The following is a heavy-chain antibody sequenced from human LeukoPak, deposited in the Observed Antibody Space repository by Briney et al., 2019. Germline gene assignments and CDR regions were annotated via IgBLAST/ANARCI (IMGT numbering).Heavy chain of an antibody. CDR2: INPSNGDT. V-gene: IGHV1-2*02. Sequence: GASVKVSCKASGYTFTRYYMHWVRQAPGQGLEWMGWINPSNGDTKYAQKFQGRVTMTRDTSISTAYMDLSSLRSDDTAVYYCARGIAAATPRGYYYYYMDVWGKGTTVTVSS. J-gene: IGHJ6*03. D-gene: IGHD6-13*01. CDR3: ARGIAAATPRGYYYYYMDV. CDR1: GYTFTRYY.